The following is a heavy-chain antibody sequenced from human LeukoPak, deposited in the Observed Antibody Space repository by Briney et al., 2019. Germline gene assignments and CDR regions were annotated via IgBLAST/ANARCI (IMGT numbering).Heavy chain of an antibody. D-gene: IGHD3-9*01. CDR1: GFTVSSNY. J-gene: IGHJ4*02. CDR3: AMTYYDILTGYFDFDY. Sequence: GGSLRLSCTASGFTVSSNYMSWVRQAPGKGLEWVSVIYSGGSTYYADSVKGRFTISSDNSKNTLYLQMNSLRAEDTAVYYCAMTYYDILTGYFDFDYWRQGTLVTVSS. V-gene: IGHV3-66*02. CDR2: IYSGGST.